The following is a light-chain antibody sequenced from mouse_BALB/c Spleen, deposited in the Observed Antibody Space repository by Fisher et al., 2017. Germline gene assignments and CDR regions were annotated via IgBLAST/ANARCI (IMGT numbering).Light chain of an antibody. CDR3: QQWSSNPPT. CDR1: SSVSY. V-gene: IGKV4-55*01. Sequence: IVITQSPSSLSVSAGEKVTMTCSASSSVSYMYWYQQKPGSSPRLLIYDTSNLASGVPVRFSGSGSGTSYSLTISRMEAEDAATYYCQQWSSNPPTFGGGTKLEIK. CDR2: DTS. J-gene: IGKJ2*01.